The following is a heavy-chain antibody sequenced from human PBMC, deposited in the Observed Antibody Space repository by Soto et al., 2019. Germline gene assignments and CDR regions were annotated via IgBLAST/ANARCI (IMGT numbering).Heavy chain of an antibody. CDR3: ARHVDTAMIHYYYYGMDV. J-gene: IGHJ6*02. CDR2: IYPGDSDT. D-gene: IGHD5-18*01. CDR1: GYSFTSYW. V-gene: IGHV5-51*01. Sequence: GESLKISCKGPGYSFTSYWIGWVRQMPGKGLEWMGIIYPGDSDTNYSPSFQGHVTISADKSISTAYLQWSSLKASDTAMYYCARHVDTAMIHYYYYGMDVWGQGTTVTVSS.